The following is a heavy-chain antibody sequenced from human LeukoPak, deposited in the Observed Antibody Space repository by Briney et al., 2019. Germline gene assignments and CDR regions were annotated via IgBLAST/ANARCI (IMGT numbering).Heavy chain of an antibody. CDR2: ISDRGGST. Sequence: GGSLRLSCVASGFTFSSYAMYWVRQSPGKGLEWVSGISDRGGSTGYADSVRGRFTISRDNSKNTVYLQVNSLKAEDTALYFCAKMGDFGGNSRYFQHWGQGTLVTVSS. J-gene: IGHJ1*01. CDR3: AKMGDFGGNSRYFQH. CDR1: GFTFSSYA. D-gene: IGHD4-23*01. V-gene: IGHV3-23*01.